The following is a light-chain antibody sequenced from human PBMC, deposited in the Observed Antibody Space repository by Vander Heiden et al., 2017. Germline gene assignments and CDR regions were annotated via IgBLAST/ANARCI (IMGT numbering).Light chain of an antibody. CDR3: ATWDDSLSAWV. V-gene: IGLV1-44*01. Sequence: QSVLTQPPSASGTPGQRVTISCPGSSSKIGTNAVNWYQQLPGAAPKLLIYSNDKRPSGVPDRFSGSKSGTSASLAISGLQSEDEADCYCATWDDSLSAWVFGGGTKLTVL. J-gene: IGLJ3*02. CDR2: SND. CDR1: SSKIGTNA.